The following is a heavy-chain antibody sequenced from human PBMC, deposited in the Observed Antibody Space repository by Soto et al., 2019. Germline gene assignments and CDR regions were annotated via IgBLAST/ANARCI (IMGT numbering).Heavy chain of an antibody. J-gene: IGHJ6*02. CDR3: ATDAERSGWLGKGDDYDGMDV. CDR2: IDLEDGET. V-gene: IGHV1-24*01. CDR1: GYTLTELS. D-gene: IGHD6-19*01. Sequence: SVKVSCKVSGYTLTELSMHWVRQAPGKGLEWVRGIDLEDGETLYVQKIQGRVTMTEDASTDTAYMVLSSLKSEDTAEYYAATDAERSGWLGKGDDYDGMDVWG.